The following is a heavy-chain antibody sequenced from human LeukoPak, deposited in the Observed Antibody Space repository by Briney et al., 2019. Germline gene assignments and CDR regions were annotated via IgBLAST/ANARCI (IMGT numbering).Heavy chain of an antibody. V-gene: IGHV1-58*01. CDR3: AADPHYYYGMDV. CDR2: IVVGSGNT. CDR1: GVTFTSSA. J-gene: IGHJ6*04. Sequence: TSVKVSCKASGVTFTSSAVQWVGQARGQRLQGIGWIVVGSGNTNYAQKFRERVTITRDMSTSTAYMELSSLRSEDTAVYYCAADPHYYYGMDVWGKGTPVTVSS.